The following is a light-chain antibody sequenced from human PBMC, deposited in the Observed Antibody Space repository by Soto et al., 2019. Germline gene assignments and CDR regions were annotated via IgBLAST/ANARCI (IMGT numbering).Light chain of an antibody. CDR1: QSVGNY. V-gene: IGLV1-40*01. Sequence: SLSPGERATLSCRASQSVGNYLAWYQQLPGTAPKLLIYGNSNRPSGVPDRFSGSKSGTSASLAITGLQAEDEADYYCQSYDSSLFYVFGTGTKVTVL. CDR2: GNS. CDR3: QSYDSSLFYV. J-gene: IGLJ1*01.